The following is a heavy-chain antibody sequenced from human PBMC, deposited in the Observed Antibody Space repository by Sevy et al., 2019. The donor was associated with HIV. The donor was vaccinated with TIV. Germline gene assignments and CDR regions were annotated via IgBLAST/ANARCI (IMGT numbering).Heavy chain of an antibody. V-gene: IGHV4-39*01. CDR2: VHYRGST. CDR3: ARHDGVNPEYFDS. Sequence: SETLSLSCTVSVSSGPISTSNSYWGWIRQPPGKGLEWIGSVHYRGSTYYHPSLKSRVTISIHTPRNLFSLELKSVTAADTAFYFGARHDGVNPEYFDSWGRRILVTVSS. D-gene: IGHD4-17*01. J-gene: IGHJ4*02. CDR1: VSSGPISTSNSY.